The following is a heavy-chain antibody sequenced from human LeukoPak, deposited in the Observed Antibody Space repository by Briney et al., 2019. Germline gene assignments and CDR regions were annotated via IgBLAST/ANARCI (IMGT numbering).Heavy chain of an antibody. V-gene: IGHV1-69*13. D-gene: IGHD2-15*01. Sequence: ASVKVSCKASGGTFSSYAISWVRQAPGQGLEWMGGIIPIFGTANYAQKFQGRVTITADESTSTAYMELSSLRSEDTVVYYCARSKDIVVVVAASFDYWGQRTLVTVSS. CDR2: IIPIFGTA. J-gene: IGHJ4*02. CDR1: GGTFSSYA. CDR3: ARSKDIVVVVAASFDY.